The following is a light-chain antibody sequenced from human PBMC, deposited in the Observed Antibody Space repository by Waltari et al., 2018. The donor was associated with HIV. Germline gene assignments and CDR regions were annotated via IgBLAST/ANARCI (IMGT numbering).Light chain of an antibody. J-gene: IGLJ2*01. Sequence: QSALTQPPSPSGSPGQSVTLPCTGPSSDVGGYNHVSWHQQHPGKAPKLMIYDGIKRPSGVPDRFSGSKSGNTASLTVSGLQPEDEADYYCSSHAGSKVVFGGGTRLTVL. CDR2: DGI. CDR3: SSHAGSKVV. V-gene: IGLV2-8*01. CDR1: SSDVGGYNH.